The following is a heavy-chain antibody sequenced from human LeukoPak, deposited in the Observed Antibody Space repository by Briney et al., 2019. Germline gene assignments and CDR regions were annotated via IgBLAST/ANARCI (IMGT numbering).Heavy chain of an antibody. CDR2: FYPEDGQT. Sequence: ASVKVFCKVSGYTLTELSMHWVRQAPGKGREWLGRFYPEDGQTIYAQRFQGRVTMTEDTSTNTAYMELSSLNSADSALDYCATGRLGEYYEDSSGYFAYWGQGTLVTVSS. CDR1: GYTLTELS. D-gene: IGHD3-22*01. CDR3: ATGRLGEYYEDSSGYFAY. V-gene: IGHV1-24*01. J-gene: IGHJ4*02.